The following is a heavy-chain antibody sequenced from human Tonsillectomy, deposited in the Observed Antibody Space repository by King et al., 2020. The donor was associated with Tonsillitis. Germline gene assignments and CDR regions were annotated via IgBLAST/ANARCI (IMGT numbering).Heavy chain of an antibody. J-gene: IGHJ4*02. V-gene: IGHV1-18*01. CDR1: GFTFTNYG. CDR2: ISVYTGNT. D-gene: IGHD6-19*01. Sequence: QLVQSGAEVKKPGASVKVSCKASGFTFTNYGISWVRQAPGQGLEWMGWISVYTGNTNYAQNLQGRVTMTTDTSTSTAYMELRSLRSDDTAVFYCARDRYYRSGWFSDYWGQGTLVTVSS. CDR3: ARDRYYRSGWFSDY.